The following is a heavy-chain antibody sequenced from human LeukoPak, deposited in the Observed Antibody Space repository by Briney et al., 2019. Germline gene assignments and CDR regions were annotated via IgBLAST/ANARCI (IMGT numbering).Heavy chain of an antibody. Sequence: GGSLRLSCAASGFTFSNAWMSWVRQAPGKGLEWVGRIKSKTDGGTTDYAAPVKGRFTISRDDSKNTLYLQMNSLRAEDTAVYYCAKGGYSGYLDAFDIWGQGTMVTVSS. CDR2: IKSKTDGGTT. V-gene: IGHV3-15*01. J-gene: IGHJ3*02. CDR1: GFTFSNAW. D-gene: IGHD5-12*01. CDR3: AKGGYSGYLDAFDI.